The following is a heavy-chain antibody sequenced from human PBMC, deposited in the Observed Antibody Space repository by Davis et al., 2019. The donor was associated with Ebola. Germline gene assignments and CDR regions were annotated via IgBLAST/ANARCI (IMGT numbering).Heavy chain of an antibody. CDR2: IKQDGSEK. V-gene: IGHV3-7*01. D-gene: IGHD3-16*01. J-gene: IGHJ4*02. CDR3: ARDNTFGTPDY. CDR1: GFTFSSYA. Sequence: GESLKISCAASGFTFSSYAMSWVRQAPGKGLEWVANIKQDGSEKYYVDSVKGRFTISRDNAKNSLYLQMNSLRAEDTAVYYCARDNTFGTPDYWGQGTLVTVSS.